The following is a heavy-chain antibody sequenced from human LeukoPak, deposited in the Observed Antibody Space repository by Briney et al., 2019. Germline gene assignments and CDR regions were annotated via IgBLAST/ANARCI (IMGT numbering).Heavy chain of an antibody. V-gene: IGHV1-2*02. J-gene: IGHJ5*02. Sequence: GASVKASCKPSGDTFTANYLHWVRQAPGQGLEWLGWINLNTGYTKYAQKFQGRVTMTRDTSTSSAFMELSRLRSDDTAVYFCAEDVGRTGTNCFDPWGQGTLVTVSS. CDR1: GDTFTANY. D-gene: IGHD1-1*01. CDR2: INLNTGYT. CDR3: AEDVGRTGTNCFDP.